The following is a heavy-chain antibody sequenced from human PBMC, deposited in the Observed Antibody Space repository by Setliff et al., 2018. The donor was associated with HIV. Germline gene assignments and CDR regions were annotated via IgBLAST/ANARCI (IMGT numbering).Heavy chain of an antibody. CDR2: IYPGDSDT. Sequence: PGESLKISCKGSGYSFSNYWIGWVRQMPGKGLEWMGIIYPGDSDTRYSPSFQGQVTISADKSINTAYLQWRRLKASDSGIYFCATADSEFDHWGQGALVTVSS. CDR1: GYSFSNYW. V-gene: IGHV5-51*01. J-gene: IGHJ4*02. CDR3: ATADSEFDH.